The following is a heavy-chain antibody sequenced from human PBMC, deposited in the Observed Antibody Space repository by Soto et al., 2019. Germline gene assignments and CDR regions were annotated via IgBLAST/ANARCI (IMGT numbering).Heavy chain of an antibody. V-gene: IGHV1-69*02. J-gene: IGHJ4*02. CDR3: ASSYGSGYRAFDY. CDR1: GDTFTFYS. Sequence: QVQLVQSGAEVKRPGSSVKVSCKASGDTFTFYSINWVRQAPGLGLEWMGRINPILSMSNYAQRFQGRVTMTGDKSTSTAYRELSSLRSEDTAIYYCASSYGSGYRAFDYWGQGALVTVSS. CDR2: INPILSMS. D-gene: IGHD3-10*01.